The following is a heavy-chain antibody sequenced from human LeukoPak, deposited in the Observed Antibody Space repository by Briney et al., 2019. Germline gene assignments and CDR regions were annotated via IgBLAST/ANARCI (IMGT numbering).Heavy chain of an antibody. V-gene: IGHV4-39*01. CDR1: GGSISSSSYY. D-gene: IGHD3-10*01. CDR2: IYYSGST. CDR3: ARQSRGGYYLFDY. J-gene: IGHJ4*02. Sequence: SSETLSLTCTVSGGSISSSSYYWGWIRQPPGKGLEWIGSIYYSGSTYYNPSLKSRVTISVDTSKNQFSLKLSSVTAADTAVYYCARQSRGGYYLFDYWGQGTLVTVSS.